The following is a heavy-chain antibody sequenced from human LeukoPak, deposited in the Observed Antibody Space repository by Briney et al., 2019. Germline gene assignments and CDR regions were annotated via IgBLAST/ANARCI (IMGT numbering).Heavy chain of an antibody. CDR3: AGHIVVVTPYFDY. D-gene: IGHD2-21*02. V-gene: IGHV4-34*01. J-gene: IGHJ4*02. CDR2: INHSGST. CDR1: GGSFSGYY. Sequence: NPSETLSLTCAVYGGSFSGYYWSWIRQPPGKGLEWIGEINHSGSTNYNPSLKSRVTISVDTSKNQFSLKLSSVTAADTAVYYCAGHIVVVTPYFDYWGQGTLVTVSS.